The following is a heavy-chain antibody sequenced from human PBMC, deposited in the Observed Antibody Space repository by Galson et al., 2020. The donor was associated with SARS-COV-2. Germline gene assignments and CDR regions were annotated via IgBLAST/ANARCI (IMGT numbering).Heavy chain of an antibody. CDR1: GFTFSSYT. V-gene: IGHV3-48*04. J-gene: IGHJ4*02. CDR3: ARERLEY. D-gene: IGHD1-1*01. CDR2: IRSSSGTI. Sequence: AGPLRLSCAASGFTFSSYTMNWVRQAPVKGLELVAYIRSSSGTIYYADSVKGRFTISRDNAKNSLYLQLNSLRVEDTAVYYCARERLEYWGQGTLVTVSS.